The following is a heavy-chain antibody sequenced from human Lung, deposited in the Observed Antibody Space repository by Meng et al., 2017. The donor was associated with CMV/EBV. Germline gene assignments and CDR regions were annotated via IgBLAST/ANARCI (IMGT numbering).Heavy chain of an antibody. D-gene: IGHD2-21*02. V-gene: IGHV3-9*01. CDR3: VKGGGEKVTFDAMDG. Sequence: SXKISXAASGFTFDDFAMHWVRQSPGEGLEWVSGISGNSGFIGYADSVKGRFTISRDNARKSLSLEINPLRVEDTALYYCVKGGGEKVTFDAMDGWGQETTVTVSS. CDR1: GFTFDDFA. CDR2: ISGNSGFI. J-gene: IGHJ6*02.